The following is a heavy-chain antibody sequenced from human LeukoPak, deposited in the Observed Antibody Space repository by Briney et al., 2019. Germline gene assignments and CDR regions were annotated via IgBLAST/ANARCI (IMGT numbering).Heavy chain of an antibody. V-gene: IGHV4-30-2*01. D-gene: IGHD4-17*01. CDR2: IDYSGST. J-gene: IGHJ4*02. Sequence: LEWVALIDYSGSTYYNPSLKSRVTISVDRSKNQFSLKLSSVTAADTAVYYCARERDGDQDYWGQGTLVTVSS. CDR3: ARERDGDQDY.